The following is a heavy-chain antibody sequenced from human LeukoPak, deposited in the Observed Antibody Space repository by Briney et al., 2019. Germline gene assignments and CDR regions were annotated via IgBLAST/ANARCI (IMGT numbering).Heavy chain of an antibody. CDR3: ARQMITFTRYYYGMDV. D-gene: IGHD3-16*01. V-gene: IGHV3-21*01. CDR1: GFTFSTYN. CDR2: ISSSSSYI. J-gene: IGHJ6*02. Sequence: GGSLRLSCAASGFTFSTYNMNWVRQAPGKGLEWVSSISSSSSYIYYADSVKGRFTISRDNAKNSLYLQMNSLRAEDTAVYYCARQMITFTRYYYGMDVWGQGTTVTVSS.